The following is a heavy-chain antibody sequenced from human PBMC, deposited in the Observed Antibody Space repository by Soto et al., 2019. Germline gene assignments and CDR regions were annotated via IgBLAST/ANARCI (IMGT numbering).Heavy chain of an antibody. Sequence: SLRLSCAASGFTFDDYAMHWVRQVPGKGLEWGSGISWNSGSIGYADSVKGRFTISRDNAKNSLYLQMNSLRAEDTALYYCAKDPYSSSSSFFDFWGQGTLGTVSS. CDR2: ISWNSGSI. D-gene: IGHD5-12*01. CDR3: AKDPYSSSSSFFDF. J-gene: IGHJ4*02. CDR1: GFTFDDYA. V-gene: IGHV3-9*01.